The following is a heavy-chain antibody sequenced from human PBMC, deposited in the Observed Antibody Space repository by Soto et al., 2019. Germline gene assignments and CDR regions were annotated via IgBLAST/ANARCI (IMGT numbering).Heavy chain of an antibody. CDR2: IYYSGST. CDR3: ARDHPNYDFWSGRPYYYYGMDV. CDR1: GGSISSYY. V-gene: IGHV4-59*01. D-gene: IGHD3-3*01. Sequence: PSETLSLTCTVSGGSISSYYWSWIRQPPGKGLEWIGYIYYSGSTNYNPSLKSRVTISVDTPKNQFSLKLSSVTAADTAAYYCARDHPNYDFWSGRPYYYYGMDVWGQGTTVTVSS. J-gene: IGHJ6*02.